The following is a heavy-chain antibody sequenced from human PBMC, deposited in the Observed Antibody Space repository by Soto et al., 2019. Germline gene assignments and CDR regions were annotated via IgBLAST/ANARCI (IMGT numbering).Heavy chain of an antibody. CDR1: GFTFSSYS. CDR3: AKGTIVGATTNYYYGMDV. J-gene: IGHJ6*02. V-gene: IGHV3-23*01. CDR2: ISGSGGST. Sequence: PGGSLRLCCAASGFTFSSYSMTWVRQAPGKGLEWVSAISGSGGSTYYADSVKGRFTISRDNSKNTLYLQMNSLRAEDTAVYYCAKGTIVGATTNYYYGMDVWGQGTTVTVSS. D-gene: IGHD1-26*01.